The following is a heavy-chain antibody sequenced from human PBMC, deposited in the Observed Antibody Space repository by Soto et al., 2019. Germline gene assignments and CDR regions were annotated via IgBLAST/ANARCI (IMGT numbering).Heavy chain of an antibody. V-gene: IGHV3-23*01. Sequence: EVQLLESGGGLVQPGGSLRLSCAASGFTFSSYAMSWVRQAPGKGLEWVSAISGSRGSTYYADSVKGRFTISRDNSKNTLYLQMNSLRAEDTAVYYCAKDRGQWLAHFDYWGQGTLVTVSS. D-gene: IGHD6-19*01. CDR2: ISGSRGST. CDR1: GFTFSSYA. J-gene: IGHJ4*02. CDR3: AKDRGQWLAHFDY.